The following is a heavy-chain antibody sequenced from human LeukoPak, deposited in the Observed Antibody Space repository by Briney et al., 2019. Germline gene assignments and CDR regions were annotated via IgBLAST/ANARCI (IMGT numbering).Heavy chain of an antibody. J-gene: IGHJ5*02. Sequence: GASVKVSCTASGYTFSDYYIHWLRQAPGQGLEWMGWINPKSGGTNYAQYFQGRVTMTRDMPSTTVYMDLTRLRSDDTAVYFCARPLGSLKEYWWFDPWGQGTLVTVSS. V-gene: IGHV1-2*02. CDR1: GYTFSDYY. CDR2: INPKSGGT. D-gene: IGHD2/OR15-2a*01. CDR3: ARPLGSLKEYWWFDP.